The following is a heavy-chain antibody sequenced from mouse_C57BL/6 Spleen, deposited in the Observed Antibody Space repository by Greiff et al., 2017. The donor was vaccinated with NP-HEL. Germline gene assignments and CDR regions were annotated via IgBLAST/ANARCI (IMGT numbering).Heavy chain of an antibody. D-gene: IGHD2-12*01. J-gene: IGHJ3*01. V-gene: IGHV1-69*01. CDR1: GYTFTSYW. CDR2: IDPSDSYT. CDR3: ARRYDGFAY. Sequence: QVQLQQPGAELVMPGASVKLSCKASGYTFTSYWMHWVKQRPGQGLEWIGDIDPSDSYTNYNQKFKGKSTLTVDKSSSTAYMQLSSLTSEDSAGYYCARRYDGFAYWGQGTLVTVSA.